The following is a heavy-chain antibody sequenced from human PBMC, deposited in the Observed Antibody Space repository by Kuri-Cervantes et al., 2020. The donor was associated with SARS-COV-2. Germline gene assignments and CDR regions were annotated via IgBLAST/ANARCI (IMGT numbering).Heavy chain of an antibody. J-gene: IGHJ4*02. CDR1: GGSISSGDYY. CDR3: ASRPITMVRGVIKYYFDY. Sequence: LRLSCTVSGGSISSGDYYWSWIRQPPGKGLEWIGYIYYSGGTYYNPSLKSRVTISVDTSKNQFSLKLSSVTAADTAVYYCASRPITMVRGVIKYYFDYWGQGTLVTDSS. CDR2: IYYSGGT. V-gene: IGHV4-30-4*08. D-gene: IGHD3-10*01.